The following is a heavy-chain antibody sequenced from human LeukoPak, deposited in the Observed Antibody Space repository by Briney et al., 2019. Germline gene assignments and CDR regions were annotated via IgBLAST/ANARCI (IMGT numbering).Heavy chain of an antibody. CDR2: IQNDEIDK. V-gene: IGHV3-30*02. CDR3: AKERKPLPFDC. Sequence: HPGGSLRLSCAASGFTFATYGMHWVRLAPGKGLEWVAFIQNDEIDKFYADSVRGRFTVSRDNSKNTLYLQMDSLRPEDTAVYYCAKERKPLPFDCWGQGTPVTVSS. CDR1: GFTFATYG. J-gene: IGHJ4*02.